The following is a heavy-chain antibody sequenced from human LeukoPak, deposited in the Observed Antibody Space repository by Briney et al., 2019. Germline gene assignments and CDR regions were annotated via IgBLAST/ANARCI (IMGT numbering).Heavy chain of an antibody. CDR3: ARDNYYDSSGYIDY. D-gene: IGHD3-22*01. V-gene: IGHV3-48*01. Sequence: PGGSLRLSCAASGFTFSNYSINWVRQAPGKGLEWVSYISSSSSTIYYADSVKGRFTISRDNSKNTLYLQMNSLRAEDTAVYYCARDNYYDSSGYIDYWGQGTLVTVSS. J-gene: IGHJ4*02. CDR2: ISSSSSTI. CDR1: GFTFSNYS.